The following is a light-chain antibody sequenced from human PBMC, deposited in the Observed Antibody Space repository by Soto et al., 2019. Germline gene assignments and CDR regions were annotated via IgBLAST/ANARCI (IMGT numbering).Light chain of an antibody. CDR2: GAS. V-gene: IGKV3-15*01. CDR3: QQYNTWPRT. J-gene: IGKJ1*01. Sequence: EIVMTQSPATLSVSPGERATLSCRASQSVSNNLAWYQQKPGQAPRLLMYGASTRATGIPARFSGSGSGTEFTLTTGSLQSEDFAVYYCQQYNTWPRTFGQGTKVEIK. CDR1: QSVSNN.